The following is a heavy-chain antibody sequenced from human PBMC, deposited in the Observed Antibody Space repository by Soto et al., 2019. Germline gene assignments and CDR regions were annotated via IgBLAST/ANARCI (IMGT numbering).Heavy chain of an antibody. CDR1: GYTFTSYY. CDR3: ARGLAVTTSPQRYFDL. CDR2: INPSCGST. D-gene: IGHD4-17*01. Sequence: ASVKVSCKASGYTFTSYYMHWVRQAPGQGLEWMGLINPSCGSTSYAQKFQGRVPMTGETSTRTVYMELSSLRSEDTAVYYCARGLAVTTSPQRYFDLWGRGTLVTVSS. J-gene: IGHJ2*01. V-gene: IGHV1-46*03.